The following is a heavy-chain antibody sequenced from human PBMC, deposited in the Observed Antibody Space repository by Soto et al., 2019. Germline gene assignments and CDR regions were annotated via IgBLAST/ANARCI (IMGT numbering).Heavy chain of an antibody. V-gene: IGHV5-10-1*01. Sequence: PGESLKSYWKGSWYSLTNYWISWVRQMPGKGLEWMGRIDPSDSYTNYSPSFQGHVTISADKSISTAYLQWSSLKASDTAMYYCARPIAARRGFYGVDVWGQGTTVTISS. CDR3: ARPIAARRGFYGVDV. CDR1: WYSLTNYW. D-gene: IGHD6-6*01. CDR2: IDPSDSYT. J-gene: IGHJ6*02.